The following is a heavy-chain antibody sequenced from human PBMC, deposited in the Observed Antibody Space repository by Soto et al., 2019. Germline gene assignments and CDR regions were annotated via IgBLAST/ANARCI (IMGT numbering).Heavy chain of an antibody. CDR3: ARPTVVGATDFDY. J-gene: IGHJ4*02. Sequence: GSPRLSCAASGFTFSSYGMHWVRQAPGKGLEWVAVIWYDGSNKYYADSVKGRFTISRDNSKNTLYLQMNSLRAEDTAVYYCARPTVVGATDFDYWGQGTLVTVSS. CDR1: GFTFSSYG. CDR2: IWYDGSNK. D-gene: IGHD1-26*01. V-gene: IGHV3-33*01.